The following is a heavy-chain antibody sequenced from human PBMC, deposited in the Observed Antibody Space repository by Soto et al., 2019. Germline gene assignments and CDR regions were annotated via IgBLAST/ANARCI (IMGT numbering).Heavy chain of an antibody. CDR3: ARLAYSGYLQP. D-gene: IGHD1-26*01. CDR2: SYYSGTT. Sequence: SETLSLTCTVSGASISVHSYYWTWIRQPPGKGLEWIGSSYYSGTTYFNPSLKSRVTLSVDTSNNRFSLTLSSLTAPDQAVSFCARLAYSGYLQPWGQGSLVTVSS. V-gene: IGHV4-39*02. J-gene: IGHJ1*01. CDR1: GASISVHSYY.